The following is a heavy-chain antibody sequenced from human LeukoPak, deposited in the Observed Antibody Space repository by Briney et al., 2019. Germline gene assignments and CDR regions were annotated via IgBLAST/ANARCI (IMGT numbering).Heavy chain of an antibody. D-gene: IGHD4-17*01. J-gene: IGHJ3*02. CDR3: AREGHYGDYGAFDI. CDR1: GGSISSGGNS. CDR2: IYYSGST. Sequence: SETLSLTCAVSGGSISSGGNSWSWIRQPPGKGLEWIGYIYYSGSTYYNPSLKSRVTISVDTSKNQFSLKLSSVTAADTAVYYCAREGHYGDYGAFDIWGQGTMVTVSS. V-gene: IGHV4-30-4*07.